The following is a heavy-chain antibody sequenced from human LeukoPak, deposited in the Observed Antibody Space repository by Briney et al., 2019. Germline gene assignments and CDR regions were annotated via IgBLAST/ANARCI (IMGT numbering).Heavy chain of an antibody. V-gene: IGHV4-34*01. CDR3: TRLSQPGSYYYYYYMDV. CDR1: GGSFSGYY. CDR2: INHSGST. J-gene: IGHJ6*03. D-gene: IGHD1-26*01. Sequence: KTSETLSLTCAVYGGSFSGYYWSWIRQPPGKGLEWIGEINHSGSTNYNPSLKSRVTISVDTSKNQFSLKLSSVTAADTAVYYCTRLSQPGSYYYYYYMDVWGKGTTVTVSS.